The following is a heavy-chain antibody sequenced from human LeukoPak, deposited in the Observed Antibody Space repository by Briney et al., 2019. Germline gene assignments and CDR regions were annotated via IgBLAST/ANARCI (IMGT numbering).Heavy chain of an antibody. J-gene: IGHJ4*02. D-gene: IGHD6-19*01. CDR1: GGSINSYY. CDR3: ARHHSSGWYYFDY. V-gene: IGHV4-59*08. CDR2: IYYSGST. Sequence: SETLSLTCTVSGGSINSYYWSWIRQPPGKGLEWIGYIYYSGSTNYNPSLKSRVTISVDTSKNQFSLKLSSVTAADTAVYYCARHHSSGWYYFDYWGQGTLVTVSS.